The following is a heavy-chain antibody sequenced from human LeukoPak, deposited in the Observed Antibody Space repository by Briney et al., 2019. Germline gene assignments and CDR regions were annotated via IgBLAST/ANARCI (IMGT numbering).Heavy chain of an antibody. CDR2: TYTGGNS. D-gene: IGHD2-8*02. CDR1: GFTVSSTH. CDR3: ARDREPGTSASRFDY. Sequence: GGSLRLSCAASGFTVSSTHMVWVRQAPGKGLEWVSVTYTGGNSYYAGSVKGRFIISRDISKNTLYLQMNSLRAEDSALYYCARDREPGTSASRFDYWGQGTLVTVSS. J-gene: IGHJ4*02. V-gene: IGHV3-53*01.